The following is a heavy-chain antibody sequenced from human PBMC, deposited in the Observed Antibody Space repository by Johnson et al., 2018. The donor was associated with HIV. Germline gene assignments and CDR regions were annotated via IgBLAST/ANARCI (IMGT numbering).Heavy chain of an antibody. CDR1: GFTFDDYG. CDR3: ARDRALGWELLGAFDF. Sequence: VQLVESGGGVVRPGGSLILSCAASGFTFDDYGMRWVLHAPWMVLEWVSGINWNGGDKDYAESLKGRFTISRDNAKNSLYLQMDSLRAEDTALYYCARDRALGWELLGAFDFWGQGTMVTVSS. CDR2: INWNGGDK. D-gene: IGHD1-26*01. J-gene: IGHJ3*01. V-gene: IGHV3-20*04.